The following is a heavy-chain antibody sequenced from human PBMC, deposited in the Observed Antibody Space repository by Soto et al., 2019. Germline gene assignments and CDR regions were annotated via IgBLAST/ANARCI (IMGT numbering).Heavy chain of an antibody. V-gene: IGHV3-74*01. Sequence: LRLSCAASGFAVSSYWMHWVRQAPGKGLVWVSRISPAGSSTYYADSVRGRLTISKDTAKNTLYLQINSLGAEDTAVYYCARGNTAYGNFDSWGQGTLVTVSS. CDR3: ARGNTAYGNFDS. CDR1: GFAVSSYW. D-gene: IGHD5-12*01. CDR2: ISPAGSST. J-gene: IGHJ4*02.